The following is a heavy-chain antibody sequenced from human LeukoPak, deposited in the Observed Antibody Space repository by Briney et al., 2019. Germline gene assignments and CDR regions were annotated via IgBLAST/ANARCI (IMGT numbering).Heavy chain of an antibody. J-gene: IGHJ4*02. CDR2: INPSGGST. CDR3: ARDDRWGFDY. CDR1: GYTFTSYY. Sequence: ASVKVSCKASGYTFTSYYMHWVRQAPGQGLEWMGIINPSGGSTSYAQKLQGRVTMTTDTSTSTAYMELRSLRSDDTAVYYCARDDRWGFDYWGQGTLVTVSS. V-gene: IGHV1-46*01. D-gene: IGHD1-26*01.